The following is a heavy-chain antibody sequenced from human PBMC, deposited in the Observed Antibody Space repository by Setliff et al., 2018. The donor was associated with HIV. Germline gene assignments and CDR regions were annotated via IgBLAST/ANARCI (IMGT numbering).Heavy chain of an antibody. CDR3: ARAIRYYDSSGYYLDV. V-gene: IGHV1-2*02. CDR2: INPNSGGT. CDR1: GYTFTAYQ. J-gene: IGHJ6*03. D-gene: IGHD3-22*01. Sequence: ASVKVSCKASGYTFTAYQMHWVRQAPGQGLEWMGWINPNSGGTNSAQKFQGRVTMTRDTSISVAYMELSSLTSDDTAVHYCARAIRYYDSSGYYLDVWGKGTTVTVSS.